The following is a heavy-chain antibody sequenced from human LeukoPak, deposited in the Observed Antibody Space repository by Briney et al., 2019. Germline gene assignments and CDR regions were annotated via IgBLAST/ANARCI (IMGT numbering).Heavy chain of an antibody. Sequence: GGSLRLSCAASGFSVSSYGMHWVRQAPGKGLEWVAVISYDGSNKYYADSVKGRFTISRDNSKNTLYLQMNSLRAEDTAVYYCAKGLSSGSNFDYWGQGTLVTVSS. CDR2: ISYDGSNK. CDR3: AKGLSSGSNFDY. D-gene: IGHD6-19*01. J-gene: IGHJ4*02. CDR1: GFSVSSYG. V-gene: IGHV3-30*18.